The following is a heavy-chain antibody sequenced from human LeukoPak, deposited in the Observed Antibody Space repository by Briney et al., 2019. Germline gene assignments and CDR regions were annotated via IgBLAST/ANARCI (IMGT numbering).Heavy chain of an antibody. V-gene: IGHV3-15*01. Sequence: GGSLRLSCAASGFTFSNAYMSWVRQAPGKGLEWVGRIKSRTDGGTIEYAAPLKGRFTISRDDSKTTLYLQMNSLNSEDTAVYYCSATGGGSCCDDYWGQGTLVTVSS. CDR1: GFTFSNAY. J-gene: IGHJ4*02. CDR3: SATGGGSCCDDY. D-gene: IGHD2-15*01. CDR2: IKSRTDGGTI.